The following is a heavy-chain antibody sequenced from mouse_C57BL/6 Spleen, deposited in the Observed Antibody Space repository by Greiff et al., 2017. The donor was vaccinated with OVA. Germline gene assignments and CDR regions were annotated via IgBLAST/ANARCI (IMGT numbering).Heavy chain of an antibody. CDR3: GGGDSSGYNAMDY. CDR2: IYPRSGNT. D-gene: IGHD3-2*02. CDR1: GYTFTSYG. Sequence: QVHVKQSGAELARPGASVKLSCKASGYTFTSYGISWVKQRTGQGLEWIGEIYPRSGNTYYNEKFKGKATLTADKSSSTAYMELRSLTSEDSAVYFCGGGDSSGYNAMDYWGQGTSVTVSS. V-gene: IGHV1-81*01. J-gene: IGHJ4*01.